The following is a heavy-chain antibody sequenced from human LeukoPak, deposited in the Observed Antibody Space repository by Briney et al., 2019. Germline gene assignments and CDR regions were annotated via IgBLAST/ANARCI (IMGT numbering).Heavy chain of an antibody. CDR1: GYIFTDYY. J-gene: IGHJ3*02. CDR2: FHPASGGT. Sequence: GASVKVSCKASGYIFTDYYMHWVRQAPGQGLEGMGWFHPASGGTKYAQKFQGRVTMTRDTSINTAYMELSSLGLDDTAVYYCARGLYYGGNQRAHDAFDIWGQGTLVTVSS. D-gene: IGHD4-23*01. CDR3: ARGLYYGGNQRAHDAFDI. V-gene: IGHV1-2*02.